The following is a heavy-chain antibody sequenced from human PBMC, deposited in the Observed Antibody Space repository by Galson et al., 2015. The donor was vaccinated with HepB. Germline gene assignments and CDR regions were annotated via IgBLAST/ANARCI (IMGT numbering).Heavy chain of an antibody. D-gene: IGHD2-21*01. Sequence: SLRLSCAASGFSFSTYNMNWVRQAPGKGLEWISYISYTSDTVYQADSVKGRFTISRDNAKNSLFLQMNSLRDEDTAMYYRAREGTHCGGGDCYWWYFDYWGQGALVTVSS. CDR2: ISYTSDTV. CDR3: AREGTHCGGGDCYWWYFDY. V-gene: IGHV3-48*02. J-gene: IGHJ4*02. CDR1: GFSFSTYN.